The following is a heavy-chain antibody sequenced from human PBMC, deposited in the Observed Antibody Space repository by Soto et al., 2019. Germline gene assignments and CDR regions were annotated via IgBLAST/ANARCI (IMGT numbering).Heavy chain of an antibody. CDR1: GFTFTSSA. Sequence: SVKVSCKASGFTFTSSAVQWVRQARGQRLEWIGWIVVGSGNTNYAQKFQERVTITRDMSTSTAYMELSSLRSEDTAVYYCAADLRTYSSSWYPYGMDVWGQGTTVTASS. V-gene: IGHV1-58*01. J-gene: IGHJ6*02. CDR2: IVVGSGNT. CDR3: AADLRTYSSSWYPYGMDV. D-gene: IGHD6-13*01.